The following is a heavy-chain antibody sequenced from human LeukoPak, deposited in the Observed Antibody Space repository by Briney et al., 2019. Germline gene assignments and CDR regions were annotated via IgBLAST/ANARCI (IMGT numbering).Heavy chain of an antibody. CDR2: IRYDGSNK. D-gene: IGHD6-19*01. Sequence: PGGSLRLSCAASGFTFSSYGMHWVRQAPGKGLEWVAFIRYDGSNKYYADSVKGRFTISRDNSKNTLYLQMSSLRAEDTAVYYCARDQAPYSSGWYTYFDYWGQGTLVTVSS. V-gene: IGHV3-30*02. CDR1: GFTFSSYG. CDR3: ARDQAPYSSGWYTYFDY. J-gene: IGHJ4*02.